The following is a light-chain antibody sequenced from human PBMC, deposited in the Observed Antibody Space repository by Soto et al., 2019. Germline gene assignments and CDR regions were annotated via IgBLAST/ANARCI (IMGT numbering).Light chain of an antibody. CDR3: WSYAGSSTAYG. V-gene: IGLV2-23*01. CDR1: GSDVGSYKI. J-gene: IGLJ1*01. CDR2: EGS. Sequence: SAVTQPASASGSPGQSITISCTGTGSDVGSYKIVFWYPQHPGKAPKPMIYEGSKRPSGVSNRFSGSKSGNTASLATSGLQAEDEADFDVWSYAGSSTAYGFGTGPKVTVL.